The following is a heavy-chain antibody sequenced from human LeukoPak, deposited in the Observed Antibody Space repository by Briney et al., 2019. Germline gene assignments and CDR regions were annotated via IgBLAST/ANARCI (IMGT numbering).Heavy chain of an antibody. CDR1: GFTFSSYS. Sequence: GGSLRLSCAASGFTFSSYSMNWVRQAPGKGLEWVSSISSSSSYIYYADSVKGRFTISRDNAKNSLYLQMNSLRAEDTAVYYCARDLALYSSVFGNYWGQGTLVTVSS. CDR3: ARDLALYSSVFGNY. V-gene: IGHV3-21*01. D-gene: IGHD6-19*01. CDR2: ISSSSSYI. J-gene: IGHJ4*02.